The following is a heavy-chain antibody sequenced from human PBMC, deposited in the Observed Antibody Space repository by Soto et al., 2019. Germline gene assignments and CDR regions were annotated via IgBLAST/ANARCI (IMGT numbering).Heavy chain of an antibody. J-gene: IGHJ4*02. D-gene: IGHD6-13*01. Sequence: GASVTVSCKVSGYTLAELSMHWVRQAPGKGLEWMGGFDPEDGETIYAQKFQGRVTMTEDTSTDTAYMELSSLRSEDTAVYYCATKYSSSSKFDYWGQGTLVTV. CDR2: FDPEDGET. V-gene: IGHV1-24*01. CDR1: GYTLAELS. CDR3: ATKYSSSSKFDY.